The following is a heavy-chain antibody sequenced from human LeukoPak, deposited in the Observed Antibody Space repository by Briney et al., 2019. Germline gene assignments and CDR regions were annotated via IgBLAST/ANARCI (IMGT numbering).Heavy chain of an antibody. J-gene: IGHJ4*02. D-gene: IGHD3-22*01. CDR3: ARDGSSGYYWY. CDR2: IYSGGST. Sequence: PGGSLRLSCAASGVTVSSNYMSWVRQAPGKGLEWVSVIYSGGSTYYADSVKGRFTISRDNYKNTLYLQMNSLRAEDTAVYYCARDGSSGYYWYWGQGTLVTVSS. V-gene: IGHV3-53*01. CDR1: GVTVSSNY.